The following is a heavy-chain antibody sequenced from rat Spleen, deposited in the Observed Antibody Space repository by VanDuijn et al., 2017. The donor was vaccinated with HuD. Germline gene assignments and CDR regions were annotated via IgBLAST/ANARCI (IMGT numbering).Heavy chain of an antibody. J-gene: IGHJ2*01. Sequence: EVQLVETGGGLVQPGRSLKLSCAASGFIFSKYDMAWVRQTPTKGLEWVASISTGGGYTYYRDSVKGRFTISRDNAKSTLYLQMDSLRSEDTATYYCTTDPRFGDYWGQGVMVTVSS. CDR2: ISTGGGYT. D-gene: IGHD4-3*01. CDR3: TTDPRFGDY. CDR1: GFIFSKYD. V-gene: IGHV5-27*01.